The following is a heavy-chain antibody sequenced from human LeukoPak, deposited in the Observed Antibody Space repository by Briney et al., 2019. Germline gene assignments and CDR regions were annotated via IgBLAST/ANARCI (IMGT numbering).Heavy chain of an antibody. D-gene: IGHD2-8*01. CDR3: ARVYGRSGANDY. V-gene: IGHV3-53*01. CDR2: IYSGGST. CDR1: GFTFSSYA. J-gene: IGHJ4*02. Sequence: GGSLRLSCAASGFTFSSYAMSWVRQAPGKGLEWVSVIYSGGSTYYADSVKGRFTISRDNSKNTLYLQMNSLRAEDTAVYYCARVYGRSGANDYWGQGTLVTVSS.